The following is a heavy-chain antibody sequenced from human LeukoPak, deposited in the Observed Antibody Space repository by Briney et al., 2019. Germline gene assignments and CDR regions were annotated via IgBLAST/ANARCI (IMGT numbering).Heavy chain of an antibody. J-gene: IGHJ4*02. D-gene: IGHD3-10*01. CDR2: INHSGST. V-gene: IGHV4-34*01. CDR1: GGSFSGYY. CDR3: ARRPSGNYYLDY. Sequence: SETLSLTCAVYGGSFSGYYWNWIRQPPGKGLEWIGEINHSGSTNYNPSLKSRVTISVDTSKNQFSLKLSSVTAADTAVYYCARRPSGNYYLDYWGQGTLVTVSS.